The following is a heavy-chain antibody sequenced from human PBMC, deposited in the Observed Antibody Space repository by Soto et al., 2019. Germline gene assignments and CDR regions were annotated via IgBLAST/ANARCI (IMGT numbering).Heavy chain of an antibody. CDR1: GYPVTAYY. D-gene: IGHD3-3*01. V-gene: IGHV1-2*02. J-gene: IGHJ3*02. CDR2: INPATGAA. CDR3: ARGGGVGVAGSAAFDM. Sequence: QLHLVQSGAVVMKPGASVTVSCSASGYPVTAYYMHWVRQAPGRGLEWMGGINPATGAAKYTQTFQGRGTITRDTATSTVFMELSGPTSEDTAVFYCARGGGVGVAGSAAFDMWGQGTLVTVSS.